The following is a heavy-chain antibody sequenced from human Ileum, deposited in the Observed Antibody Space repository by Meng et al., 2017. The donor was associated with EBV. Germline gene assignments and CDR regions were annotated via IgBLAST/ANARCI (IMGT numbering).Heavy chain of an antibody. CDR1: GGSMGSTNW. V-gene: IGHV4-4*02. CDR2: IYHSGST. CDR3: AREGRSHQVGVSVY. D-gene: IGHD2-21*01. J-gene: IGHJ4*02. Sequence: VQLQGSGHGLGKHSGILSLASAVSGGSMGSTNWWSWVRQPPGKGLEWIGEIYHSGSTNYNPSLKSRVTISVDTSKNQFSLKLRFVTAADTAVYYCAREGRSHQVGVSVYWGQGNLVTVSS.